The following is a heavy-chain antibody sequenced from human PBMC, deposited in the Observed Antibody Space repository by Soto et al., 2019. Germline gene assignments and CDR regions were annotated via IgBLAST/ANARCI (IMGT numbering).Heavy chain of an antibody. Sequence: VGSLRLSCAASGFTFSYVWMSWVRQAPGKRLEWVGRIENKGNSGTTDYAAPVKGRFTISRDDSKNMLHLQLNSLKTEDTAVYYCAAGLGYYDPYGMDVWGQGTTVTVSS. CDR2: IENKGNSGTT. J-gene: IGHJ6*02. CDR1: GFTFSYVW. V-gene: IGHV3-15*04. CDR3: AAGLGYYDPYGMDV. D-gene: IGHD3-16*01.